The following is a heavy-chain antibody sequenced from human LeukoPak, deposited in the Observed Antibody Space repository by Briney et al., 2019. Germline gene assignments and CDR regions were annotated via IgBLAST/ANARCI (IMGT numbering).Heavy chain of an antibody. D-gene: IGHD2-2*01. J-gene: IGHJ6*03. CDR1: GFTFSSYA. CDR2: MSGSGGST. Sequence: PGGSLRLSCAASGFTFSSYAMSWVRQAPGKGLESVSAMSGSGGSTYYADSVKGRFTISRDNSKNTLYLQMNSLRAEDTAVYYCAKEDCSSTSCYADYYYYYMDVWGKGTTVTVSS. V-gene: IGHV3-23*01. CDR3: AKEDCSSTSCYADYYYYYMDV.